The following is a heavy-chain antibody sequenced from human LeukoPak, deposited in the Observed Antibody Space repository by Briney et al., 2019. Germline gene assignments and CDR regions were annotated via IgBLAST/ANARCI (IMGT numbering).Heavy chain of an antibody. CDR3: ARAIGYSSY. D-gene: IGHD6-19*01. CDR2: INPNSGGT. Sequence: ASVKVSCKASGYTFTGYYIYWVRQAPGQGLEWMGWINPNSGGTNYAQKFQGRVTMTTDTSISPAYMELSRLTSDDTAAYYCARAIGYSSYWGQGTLITVSS. J-gene: IGHJ4*02. CDR1: GYTFTGYY. V-gene: IGHV1-2*02.